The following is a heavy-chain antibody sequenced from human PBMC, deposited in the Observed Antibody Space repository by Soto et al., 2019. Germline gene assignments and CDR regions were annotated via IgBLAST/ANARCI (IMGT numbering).Heavy chain of an antibody. CDR3: ARRVESLYYYYGMDV. J-gene: IGHJ6*02. Sequence: SETLSLTCTVSGGSISSDYWSWIRQPPGKGLEWIGYIYYSGSTNYNPSLKSRVTISVDTSKNQFSLKLSSVTAADTAVYYCARRVESLYYYYGMDVWGQGTTVTVSS. CDR1: GGSISSDY. CDR2: IYYSGST. V-gene: IGHV4-59*01.